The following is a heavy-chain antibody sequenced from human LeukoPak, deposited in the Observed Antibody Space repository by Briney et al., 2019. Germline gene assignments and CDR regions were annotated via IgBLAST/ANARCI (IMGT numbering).Heavy chain of an antibody. CDR3: AKDLHGSGTYFDY. CDR1: GFSFGGYA. Sequence: GTSLRLSCAASGFSFGGYAIHWVRQAPGKGLEWVSTISGGGDGTHYADSVKGRFTISRDNSKNTLYLQMSNLRADDTAVYYCAKDLHGSGTYFDYWGQGTLVPVPS. J-gene: IGHJ4*02. D-gene: IGHD3-10*01. V-gene: IGHV3-23*01. CDR2: ISGGGDGT.